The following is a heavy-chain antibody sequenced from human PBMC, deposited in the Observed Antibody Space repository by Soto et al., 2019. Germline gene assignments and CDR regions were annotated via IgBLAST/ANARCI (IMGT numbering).Heavy chain of an antibody. J-gene: IGHJ1*01. V-gene: IGHV3-30-3*01. CDR2: ISYDGSNK. CDR3: ARDSGIQLWLRYFQH. D-gene: IGHD5-18*01. Sequence: GALRLSCAASGFTFSSYAMHWVRQAPGKGLEWVAVISYDGSNKYYADSVKGRFTISRDNSKNTLYLQMNSLRAEDTAVYYCARDSGIQLWLRYFQHWGQGT. CDR1: GFTFSSYA.